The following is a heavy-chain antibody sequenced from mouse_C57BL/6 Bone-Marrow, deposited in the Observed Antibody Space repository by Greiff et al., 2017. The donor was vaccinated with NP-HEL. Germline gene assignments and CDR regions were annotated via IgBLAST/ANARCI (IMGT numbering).Heavy chain of an antibody. CDR3: ARSPFFYYYAMDY. V-gene: IGHV1-54*01. CDR2: INPGSGGT. CDR1: GYAFTNYL. J-gene: IGHJ4*01. Sequence: VQLQQSGAELVRPGPSVKVSCKASGYAFTNYLIEWVKQRPGQGLEWIGVINPGSGGTNYNEKFKGKATLTADKSSSTAYMQLSSLTSEDSAVYFCARSPFFYYYAMDYWGQGTSVTVSS.